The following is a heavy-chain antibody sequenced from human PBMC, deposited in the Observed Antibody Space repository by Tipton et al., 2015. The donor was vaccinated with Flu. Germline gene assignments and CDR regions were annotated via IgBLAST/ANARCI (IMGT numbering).Heavy chain of an antibody. J-gene: IGHJ4*02. Sequence: QLVQSGAEVKNPGASVKVSCKAFGSTSTDYYIHWVRQAPGQGLEWMGIINARGDDSGYAQRFQGRLTLTKDTSTSTVYMELSSLRSEDTAVYYCARSGRWLQIEGVDYWGQGTLVTVSS. CDR3: ARSGRWLQIEGVDY. V-gene: IGHV1-46*01. CDR2: INARGDDS. CDR1: GSTSTDYY. D-gene: IGHD5-24*01.